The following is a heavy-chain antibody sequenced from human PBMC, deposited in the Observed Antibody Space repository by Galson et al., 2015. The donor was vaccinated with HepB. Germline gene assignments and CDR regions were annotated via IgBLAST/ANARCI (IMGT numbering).Heavy chain of an antibody. CDR3: AKLGSWSGYYFDY. CDR2: ISYDGSNK. D-gene: IGHD3-3*01. V-gene: IGHV3-30*18. J-gene: IGHJ4*02. Sequence: SLRLSCAASGFTFSSYGMHWVRQAPGKGLEWVAVISYDGSNKYYADSVKGRFTISRDNPKNTLYLQMNSLRAEDTAVYYCAKLGSWSGYYFDYWGQGTLVTVSS. CDR1: GFTFSSYG.